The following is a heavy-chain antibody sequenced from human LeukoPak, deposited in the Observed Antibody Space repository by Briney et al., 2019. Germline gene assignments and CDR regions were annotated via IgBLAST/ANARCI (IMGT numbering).Heavy chain of an antibody. CDR3: ARDPYNAILCCLEH. D-gene: IGHD3-9*01. V-gene: IGHV3-23*01. Sequence: GGSLRLSCADSGFSFVTYALSWVRQAPGMGLEWVSGISANGKATYYADSVEGRFTISRDNSKSTLYLQMNSLRAEDTAIYYCARDPYNAILCCLEHWGQGTLVTVSS. J-gene: IGHJ4*02. CDR1: GFSFVTYA. CDR2: ISANGKAT.